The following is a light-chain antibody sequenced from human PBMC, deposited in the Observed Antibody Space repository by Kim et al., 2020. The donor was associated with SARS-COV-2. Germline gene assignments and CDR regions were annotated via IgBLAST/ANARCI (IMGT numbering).Light chain of an antibody. CDR1: RSDDGSYHS. J-gene: IGLJ2*01. CDR3: CSYAGYYTV. CDR2: AVS. Sequence: PGQSVTISCTGTRSDDGSYHSHSWYQQHPGKAPKLIISAVSKRPSGVPGRFSGSKSGNSSSLTISGLQTEDGADYCCCSYAGYYTVFGGGPSCPS. V-gene: IGLV2-11*03.